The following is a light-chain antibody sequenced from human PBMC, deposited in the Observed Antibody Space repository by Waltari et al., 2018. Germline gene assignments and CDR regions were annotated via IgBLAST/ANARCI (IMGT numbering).Light chain of an antibody. J-gene: IGKJ1*01. V-gene: IGKV3-15*01. CDR2: GAS. Sequence: EIVMTQSPAPLSVSPGERATLSCRASQSVSSNLAWYQQKPGQVPRLLIYGASTRATGIPARFSGSGSGTEFTLTISSLQSEDFAVYYCQQYNKWPPWTFGQGTKVEIK. CDR3: QQYNKWPPWT. CDR1: QSVSSN.